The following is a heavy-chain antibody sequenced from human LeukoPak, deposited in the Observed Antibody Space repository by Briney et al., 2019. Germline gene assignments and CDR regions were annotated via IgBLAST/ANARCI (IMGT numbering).Heavy chain of an antibody. Sequence: SETLSLTCAVSGGSISSNNWWSWVRQPPGKGLEWIGEIYHSGNSNYNPSLKSRVTISVDTSKNQFSLKLSSVTAADTAVYYCARDLPVTSDYWGQGTLVTVSS. J-gene: IGHJ4*02. CDR3: ARDLPVTSDY. V-gene: IGHV4-4*02. CDR2: IYHSGNS. D-gene: IGHD4-17*01. CDR1: GGSISSNNW.